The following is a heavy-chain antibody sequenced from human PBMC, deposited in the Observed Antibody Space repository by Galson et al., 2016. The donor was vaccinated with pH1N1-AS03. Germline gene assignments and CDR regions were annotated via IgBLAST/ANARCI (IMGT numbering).Heavy chain of an antibody. J-gene: IGHJ6*02. CDR1: GFIFSSDW. Sequence: SLRLSCAASGFIFSSDWMHWVRQVPGKGLVWVSRITSDGSGISYADAVKGRFTTSRDNAKNTLYLQMNSLRAEDTAVYHCARAMYTSGWYGMDVWGQGTTVTVSS. V-gene: IGHV3-74*01. D-gene: IGHD6-19*01. CDR3: ARAMYTSGWYGMDV. CDR2: ITSDGSGI.